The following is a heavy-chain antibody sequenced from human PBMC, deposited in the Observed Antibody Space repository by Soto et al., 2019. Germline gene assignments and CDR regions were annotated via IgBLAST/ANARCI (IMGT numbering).Heavy chain of an antibody. CDR2: IIPIFGTA. CDR1: GGTFSSHA. J-gene: IGHJ4*02. Sequence: QVQLVQSGAEVKKPGSSVKVSCKASGGTFSSHAISWVRQAPGQGLEWMGGIIPIFGTANYAQKFQGRVTITADESTSTAYMELSSLRSEDTAVYYCASALVPAADGELWYGEHFDYWGQGTLVTVSS. D-gene: IGHD2-2*01. V-gene: IGHV1-69*12. CDR3: ASALVPAADGELWYGEHFDY.